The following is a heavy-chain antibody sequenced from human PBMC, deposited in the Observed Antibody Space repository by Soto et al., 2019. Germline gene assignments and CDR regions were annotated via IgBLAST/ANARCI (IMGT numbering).Heavy chain of an antibody. D-gene: IGHD5-12*01. CDR3: ARLSGYDYLALD. CDR2: IDPSNSNS. V-gene: IGHV5-10-1*01. Sequence: GESLKISCKGSGYSFTSYWISWVRQMPGKGLEWMGRIDPSNSNSNYSPSFQGHVTISADKSITSAYLQWSSLKASDTAMYYCARLSGYDYLALDWGQGTLVTVSS. J-gene: IGHJ4*02. CDR1: GYSFTSYW.